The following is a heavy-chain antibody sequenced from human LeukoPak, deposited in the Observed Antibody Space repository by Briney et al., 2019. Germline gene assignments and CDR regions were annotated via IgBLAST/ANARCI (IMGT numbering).Heavy chain of an antibody. V-gene: IGHV3-23*01. D-gene: IGHD2-2*01. Sequence: GGSLRLSCAASGVTLRNYAMTWIRQAPGKGLQWVSVISGDGESTYYADSVRGRFTISRDNSKNTLYLQMNSLRAEDTALYYCAKLGCTGTICYANYWGQGTLVTVSS. CDR3: AKLGCTGTICYANY. J-gene: IGHJ4*02. CDR2: ISGDGEST. CDR1: GVTLRNYA.